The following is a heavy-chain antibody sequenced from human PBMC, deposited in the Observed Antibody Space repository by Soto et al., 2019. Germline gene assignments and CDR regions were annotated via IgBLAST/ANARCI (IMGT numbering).Heavy chain of an antibody. CDR3: ARDRRYNWNYSSYYFDY. V-gene: IGHV1-69*04. CDR1: GGTFSSYT. D-gene: IGHD1-7*01. CDR2: IIPILGIA. J-gene: IGHJ4*02. Sequence: ASVKVSCKASGGTFSSYTISWVRQAPGQGLEWMGRIIPILGIANYAQKFQGRVTITADKSTSTAYMELSSLRSEDTAVYYCARDRRYNWNYSSYYFDYWGQGTLVTVSS.